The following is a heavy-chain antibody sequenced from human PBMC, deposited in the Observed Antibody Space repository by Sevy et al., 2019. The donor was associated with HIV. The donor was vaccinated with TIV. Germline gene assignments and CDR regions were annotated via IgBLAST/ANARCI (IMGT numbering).Heavy chain of an antibody. Sequence: GGSLRLSCVASGFTFSSYEMTWVRQTPGKGLEWVSSISSSGTPIYYGDSVEGRFTISRDNPKNSVYLQMNSLRVEDTAVYYCARKGGAYDIGFDPWGQGTLVTVSS. D-gene: IGHD3-22*01. J-gene: IGHJ5*02. V-gene: IGHV3-48*03. CDR1: GFTFSSYE. CDR2: ISSSGTPI. CDR3: ARKGGAYDIGFDP.